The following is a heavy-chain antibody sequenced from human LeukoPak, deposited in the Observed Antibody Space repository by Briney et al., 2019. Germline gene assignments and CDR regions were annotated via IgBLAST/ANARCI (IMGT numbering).Heavy chain of an antibody. CDR1: SGSMSSHY. V-gene: IGHV4-59*11. Sequence: SETLSLTCSVSSGSMSSHYWSWIRQPPGKGLEWIGYIYNNERPNYNPSLRSRVTISVGTSENQFSLKLTSVTAADTAVYYCARGTRGPLVRRITIFDYWGQGTLVTVSS. CDR2: IYNNERP. CDR3: ARGTRGPLVRRITIFDY. J-gene: IGHJ4*02. D-gene: IGHD3-10*01.